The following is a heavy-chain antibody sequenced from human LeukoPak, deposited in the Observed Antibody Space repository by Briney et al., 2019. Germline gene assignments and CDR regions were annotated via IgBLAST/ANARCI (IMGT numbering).Heavy chain of an antibody. J-gene: IGHJ4*02. CDR1: GFTVSGNY. Sequence: GESLRLSCAASGFTVSGNYMSWVRQAPRKGLEWVSVIYTAGSTYNADSVKGRFTISRDKSKNTLYLQMNTLRAEDTAVYFCAGGSRWPGLSYWGQGTLLTVSS. D-gene: IGHD6-13*01. CDR2: IYTAGST. V-gene: IGHV3-53*01. CDR3: AGGSRWPGLSY.